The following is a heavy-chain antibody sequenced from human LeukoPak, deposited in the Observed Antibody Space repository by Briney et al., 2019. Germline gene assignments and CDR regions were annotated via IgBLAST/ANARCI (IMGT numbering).Heavy chain of an antibody. CDR2: TTFRGKT. D-gene: IGHD2-21*02. CDR3: AGYGGDWYPDS. Sequence: SETLSLTCAVYGGFDIYYWTIVRQPPGKGLEWIGETTFRGKTNYNPSLKGRVTISVDRTTQQFSPKLTSVTVADTAVYYCAGYGGDWYPDSWGQGTLVIVSS. V-gene: IGHV4-34*01. CDR1: GGFDIYY. J-gene: IGHJ4*02.